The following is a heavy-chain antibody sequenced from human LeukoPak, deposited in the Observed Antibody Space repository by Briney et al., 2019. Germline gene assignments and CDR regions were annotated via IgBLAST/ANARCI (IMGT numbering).Heavy chain of an antibody. V-gene: IGHV1-8*01. D-gene: IGHD3-22*01. J-gene: IGHJ6*03. CDR2: MNPNSGNT. CDR1: GYTFTSYV. Sequence: GASVKVSCKASGYTFTSYVNWVRQATGQGLEWMGWMNPNSGNTGYAQNFQGRVTMTRNTSISTAYMELSGLRSEDTAVYYCARRYSDSGNYYYMDVWGKGTTVTISS. CDR3: ARRYSDSGNYYYMDV.